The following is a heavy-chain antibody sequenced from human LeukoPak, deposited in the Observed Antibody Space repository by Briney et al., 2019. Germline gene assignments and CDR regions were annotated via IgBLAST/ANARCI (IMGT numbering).Heavy chain of an antibody. Sequence: GGSLRLSCAASGFTFSDYSMNWVRQAPGKGLEWVSSISSDSSYIYYADSLKRRLTISRDNAKNSLYLQIDSLRAEDTAVYYCAKPPTIPAAIYYFDYWGQGTLVTVSS. CDR2: ISSDSSYI. J-gene: IGHJ4*02. CDR3: AKPPTIPAAIYYFDY. D-gene: IGHD2-2*01. CDR1: GFTFSDYS. V-gene: IGHV3-21*01.